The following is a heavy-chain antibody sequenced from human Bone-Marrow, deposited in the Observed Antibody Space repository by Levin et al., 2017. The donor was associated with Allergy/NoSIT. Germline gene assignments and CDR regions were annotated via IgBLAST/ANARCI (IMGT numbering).Heavy chain of an antibody. CDR3: ARGGDFWSGSLNWFDP. Sequence: NPSETLSLTCAVSGGSISSGGNSWNWIRQPPGKGLEWIGYMYYSGSVYYNPSLKSRVTISIDRSKNQFSLKLTSVTAADTAVYYCARGGDFWSGSLNWFDPWGQGTLVTVSS. CDR2: MYYSGSV. J-gene: IGHJ5*02. D-gene: IGHD3-3*01. CDR1: GGSISSGGNS. V-gene: IGHV4-30-2*01.